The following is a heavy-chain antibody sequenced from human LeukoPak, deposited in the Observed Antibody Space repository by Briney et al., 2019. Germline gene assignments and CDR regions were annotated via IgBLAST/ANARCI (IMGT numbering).Heavy chain of an antibody. CDR2: IYTSGST. CDR1: GGSISSYY. CDR3: AREVNYYDILTGYSSHDAFDI. Sequence: SETLSLTCTVSGGSISSYYWSWIRQPAGKGLEWIGRIYTSGSTNYSPSLKSRVTMSVDTSKNQFSLKLSSVTAADTAVYYCAREVNYYDILTGYSSHDAFDIWGQGTMVTVSS. D-gene: IGHD3-9*01. J-gene: IGHJ3*02. V-gene: IGHV4-4*07.